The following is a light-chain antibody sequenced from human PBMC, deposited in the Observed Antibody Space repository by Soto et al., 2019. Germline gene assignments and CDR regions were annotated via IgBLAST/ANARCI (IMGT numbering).Light chain of an antibody. J-gene: IGKJ5*01. CDR1: QSLVHSDGXAY. V-gene: IGKV2-30*02. Sequence: DVVMTQSPLSLPVTLGQPASISCRSNQSLVHSDGXAYXSWFRMTXGRSKRRLIYKVSNRDSGVPARFSGSGSGTDFALKISTVEAEDVGVYYCMQGTHWPITFGQGTRLEI. CDR3: MQGTHWPIT. CDR2: KVS.